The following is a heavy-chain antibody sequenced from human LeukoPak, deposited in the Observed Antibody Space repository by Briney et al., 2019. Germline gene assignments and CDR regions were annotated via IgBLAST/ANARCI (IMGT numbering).Heavy chain of an antibody. D-gene: IGHD3-3*01. Sequence: KPSETLSLTCTVSGGSISSSSYYWGWIRQPPGKGLEWIGSIYYSGSTYYNPSLKSRVTISVDTSKNQFSLKLSSVTAADTAVYYCARHGVYSGGAFDYWGQGTLVTVSS. CDR2: IYYSGST. V-gene: IGHV4-39*01. CDR3: ARHGVYSGGAFDY. CDR1: GGSISSSSYY. J-gene: IGHJ4*02.